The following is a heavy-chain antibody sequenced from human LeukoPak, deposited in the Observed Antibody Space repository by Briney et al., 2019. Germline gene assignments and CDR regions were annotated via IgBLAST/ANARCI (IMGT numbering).Heavy chain of an antibody. Sequence: MPSETLSLTCTVSGGSISSYYWSWIRQPPGKGLEWIGYIYYSGSTNYNPSLKSRVTISVDTSKNQFSLKLSSVTAADTAVYYCARGPYSSSWYVYYYYYMDVWGKGTTVTVSS. CDR1: GGSISSYY. CDR2: IYYSGST. CDR3: ARGPYSSSWYVYYYYYMDV. J-gene: IGHJ6*03. V-gene: IGHV4-59*01. D-gene: IGHD6-13*01.